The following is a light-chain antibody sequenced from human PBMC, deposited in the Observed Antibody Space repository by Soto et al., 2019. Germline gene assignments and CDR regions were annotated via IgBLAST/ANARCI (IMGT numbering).Light chain of an antibody. CDR2: DAS. CDR3: QQYEACSGT. J-gene: IGKJ1*01. V-gene: IGKV1-5*01. CDR1: QSISSW. Sequence: DIQITQSPSTLSASVGDRVTITCRASQSISSWLAWYQQKPVKAPKLLIYDASSLESGVPSRFSGSGSGTEFTLTISSLQPDDFATYYCQQYEACSGTFGPGAKVDIK.